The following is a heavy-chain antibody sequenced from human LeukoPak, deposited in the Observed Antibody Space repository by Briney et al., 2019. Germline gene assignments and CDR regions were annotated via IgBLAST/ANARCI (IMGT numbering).Heavy chain of an antibody. Sequence: TGGSLRLSCAASGFTFDDYGMSWVRQAPGKGLEWVSGINWNGGSTGYADSVKGRFTISRDNAKNSLYLQMNSLGAEDTALYYCARNPGIAVAGTPLDYWGQGTLVTVSS. CDR1: GFTFDDYG. D-gene: IGHD6-19*01. CDR2: INWNGGST. CDR3: ARNPGIAVAGTPLDY. J-gene: IGHJ4*02. V-gene: IGHV3-20*04.